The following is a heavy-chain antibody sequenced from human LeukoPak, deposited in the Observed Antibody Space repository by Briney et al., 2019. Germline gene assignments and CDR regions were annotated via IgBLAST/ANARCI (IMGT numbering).Heavy chain of an antibody. V-gene: IGHV3-21*04. J-gene: IGHJ4*02. CDR3: AATQQLAFDY. CDR2: ISSSSSYI. D-gene: IGHD6-13*01. CDR1: GFTFSSYS. Sequence: GGSLRLSCAASGFTFSSYSMNWVRQAPGKGLEWVSSISSSSSYIYYADSVKGRFTISRDNSKNTLYLQMNSLRAEDTAVYYCAATQQLAFDYWGQGTLVTVSS.